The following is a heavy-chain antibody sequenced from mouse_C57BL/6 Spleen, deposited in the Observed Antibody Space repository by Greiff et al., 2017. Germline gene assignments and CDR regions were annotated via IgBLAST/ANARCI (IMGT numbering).Heavy chain of an antibody. CDR2: IHPNSGSI. D-gene: IGHD1-1*01. J-gene: IGHJ2*01. CDR1: GYTFTSYW. Sequence: QVQLQQPGAELVKPGASVKLSCKASGYTFTSYWMHWVKQRPGQGLEWIGMIHPNSGSINYNEKFKSKATLTVDKSSSTAYMQLSSLTSEDSAVYYCARPLDYYGSSYPYYFDYWGQGTTLTVSS. CDR3: ARPLDYYGSSYPYYFDY. V-gene: IGHV1-64*01.